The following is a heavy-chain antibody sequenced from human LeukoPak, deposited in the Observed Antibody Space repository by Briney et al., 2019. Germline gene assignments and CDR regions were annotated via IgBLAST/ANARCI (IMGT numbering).Heavy chain of an antibody. Sequence: PSETLSLTCTVSGGSMSSGDYYWSWIRQPPGKGLEWIGYIYYSGSTYYNPSLKSRVTISVDTSKNQFSLKLSSVTAADTAVYYCARGSGSYYSAPFDYWGQGTLVTVSS. V-gene: IGHV4-30-4*01. CDR2: IYYSGST. CDR1: GGSMSSGDYY. D-gene: IGHD1-26*01. CDR3: ARGSGSYYSAPFDY. J-gene: IGHJ4*02.